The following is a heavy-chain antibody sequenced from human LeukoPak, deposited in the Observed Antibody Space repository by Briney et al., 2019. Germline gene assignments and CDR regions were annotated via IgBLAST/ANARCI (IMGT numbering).Heavy chain of an antibody. J-gene: IGHJ6*03. V-gene: IGHV4-38-2*02. Sequence: SETLSLTCTVSGYSISSGYHWGWIRQPPGKGLEWIGSIYHSGSTYYNPSLKSRVTISVDTSKNQFSLKLSSVTAADTAVYYCASFNGFNYYYYYMDVWGKGTTVTVSS. CDR1: GYSISSGYH. CDR2: IYHSGST. CDR3: ASFNGFNYYYYYMDV. D-gene: IGHD5-24*01.